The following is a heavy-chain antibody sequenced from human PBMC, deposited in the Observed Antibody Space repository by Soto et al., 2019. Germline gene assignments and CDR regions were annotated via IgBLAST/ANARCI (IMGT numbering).Heavy chain of an antibody. J-gene: IGHJ5*02. CDR1: VESVASDSAA. V-gene: IGHV6-1*01. CDR3: ARVGGAGSRWYDWLDP. D-gene: IGHD6-19*01. Sequence: PSPTLSLTCASSVESVASDSAAWDLISQSPSRGLEWLGRTYYRSKLYNDYAVSVKSRITINPDTSKNQFSLQLNSVTPEDTAVYYCARVGGAGSRWYDWLDPWGQGTVVTIFS. CDR2: TYYRSKLYN.